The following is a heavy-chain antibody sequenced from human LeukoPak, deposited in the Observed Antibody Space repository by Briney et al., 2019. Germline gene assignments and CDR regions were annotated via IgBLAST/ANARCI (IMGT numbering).Heavy chain of an antibody. Sequence: PSQTLSLTCTVSGGSISSGVYYWSWIRQPPGKGLEWIGCIYYSGSTYYNPSLKSRVTISVDTSKNQFSLKLSSVTAADTAVYYCARGNDFWSGRINWFDPWGQGTLVTVSS. V-gene: IGHV4-30-4*08. CDR1: GGSISSGVYY. CDR3: ARGNDFWSGRINWFDP. J-gene: IGHJ5*02. CDR2: IYYSGST. D-gene: IGHD3-3*01.